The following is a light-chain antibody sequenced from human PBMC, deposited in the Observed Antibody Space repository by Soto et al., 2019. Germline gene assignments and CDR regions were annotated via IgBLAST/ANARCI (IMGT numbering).Light chain of an antibody. J-gene: IGKJ1*01. CDR3: QQYYSPLRT. CDR2: WAS. V-gene: IGKV4-1*01. CDR1: QSVLYRSNNKNY. Sequence: DIVMTQSPDSLAVSLGERATINCKSSQSVLYRSNNKNYLAWYQQKPGQPPKLLIYWASTRESGVPDRFSGSGSGTDFTLTINSLQAEDVAVYYCQQYYSPLRTFGQGTKVEIK.